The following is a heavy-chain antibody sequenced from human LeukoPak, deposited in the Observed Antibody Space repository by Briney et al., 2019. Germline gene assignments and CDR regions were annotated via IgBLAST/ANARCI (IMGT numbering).Heavy chain of an antibody. V-gene: IGHV4-59*08. CDR1: GGSISGYF. J-gene: IGHJ3*01. Sequence: SETLSLTCTVSGGSISGYFWSWIRQSPGKGLEWIGYIYYSGSTNYNPSLKSRVTISVDTSKNQFSLKLSSVTAADTAVYYCAIHGVYNWNDYAFDVWGQGTMVTVSS. D-gene: IGHD1-1*01. CDR2: IYYSGST. CDR3: AIHGVYNWNDYAFDV.